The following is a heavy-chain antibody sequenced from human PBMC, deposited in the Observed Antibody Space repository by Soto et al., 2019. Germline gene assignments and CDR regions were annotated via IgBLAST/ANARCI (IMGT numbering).Heavy chain of an antibody. V-gene: IGHV4-4*07. D-gene: IGHD2-2*01. Sequence: PSDTLSLTCTVSGGSISSYYWSWIRQPAGKGLEWIGRIYTSGSTNYNPSLKSRVTMSVDTSKNQFSLKLSSVTAADTAVYYCARVRDIVVVPAAMWGAFDIWGQGTMVTVSS. CDR3: ARVRDIVVVPAAMWGAFDI. CDR1: GGSISSYY. J-gene: IGHJ3*02. CDR2: IYTSGST.